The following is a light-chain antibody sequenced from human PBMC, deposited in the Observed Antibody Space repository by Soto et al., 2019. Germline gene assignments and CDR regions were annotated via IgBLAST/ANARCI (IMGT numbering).Light chain of an antibody. CDR1: SSNIGTNI. Sequence: QSVLTQPPSASGTPGQRVTISCSGSSSNIGTNIVSWYRQLPGTAPKVLIYGNSNRPSGVPDRFSGSKSGTSASLAITGLQAEDEADYYCQSYDSSLSGWVFGGGTKLTVL. J-gene: IGLJ3*02. CDR2: GNS. V-gene: IGLV1-40*01. CDR3: QSYDSSLSGWV.